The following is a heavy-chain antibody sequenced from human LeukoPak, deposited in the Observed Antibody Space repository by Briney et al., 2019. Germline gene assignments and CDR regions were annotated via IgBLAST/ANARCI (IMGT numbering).Heavy chain of an antibody. V-gene: IGHV4-4*07. CDR2: IYTSGST. CDR1: GGSISSYY. J-gene: IGHJ4*02. CDR3: ARDLPLTCSSCPLLDY. D-gene: IGHD2-2*01. Sequence: SETLSLTCTVSGGSISSYYWSWIRQPAGKGLEWIGRIYTSGSTNYNPSLKSRVTMSVDTSKNQFSLKLSSVTAADTAVYYCARDLPLTCSSCPLLDYWGQGTLVTVSS.